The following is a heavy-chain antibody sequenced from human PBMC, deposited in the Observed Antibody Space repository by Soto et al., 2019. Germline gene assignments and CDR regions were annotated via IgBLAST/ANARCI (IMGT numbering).Heavy chain of an antibody. J-gene: IGHJ4*02. CDR3: AKEYYYDSSGYLDY. V-gene: IGHV3-23*01. CDR1: GFTFSSYA. D-gene: IGHD3-22*01. CDR2: ISGSGGRT. Sequence: GGSLRLSCAASGFTFSSYAMSWVRQAPGKGLEWVSAISGSGGRTYYADSVKGRFTISRDNSKNTLYLQMNSLRAEDTAVYYCAKEYYYDSSGYLDYWGQGTLVTVSS.